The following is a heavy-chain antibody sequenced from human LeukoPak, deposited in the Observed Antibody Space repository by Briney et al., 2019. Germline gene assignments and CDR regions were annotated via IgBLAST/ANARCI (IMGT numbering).Heavy chain of an antibody. Sequence: GGSLRLSCAASGFTFNNYEMNWVRQAPGKGPEWVAYISNDGRTMYYADSVKGRFTIYRDNAKNSLYLQMNSLRAEDTAVYYCAELGITMIGGVWGKGTTVTISS. V-gene: IGHV3-48*03. CDR3: AELGITMIGGV. CDR2: ISNDGRTM. J-gene: IGHJ6*04. D-gene: IGHD3-10*02. CDR1: GFTFNNYE.